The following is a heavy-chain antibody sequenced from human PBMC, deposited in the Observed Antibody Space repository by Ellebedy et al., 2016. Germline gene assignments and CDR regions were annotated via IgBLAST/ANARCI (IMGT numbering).Heavy chain of an antibody. CDR1: GYTFMNYA. J-gene: IGHJ4*02. Sequence: ASVKVSXXASGYTFMNYAIHWVRQTPGQRLEWMGWSNVGNGNTKYSEELQDRITITRDTSASTAYMELSRLRSDDMAVYYCARGGDCSFTSCYTGPFDYWGQGTLVTVSS. CDR3: ARGGDCSFTSCYTGPFDY. D-gene: IGHD2-2*02. CDR2: SNVGNGNT. V-gene: IGHV1-3*02.